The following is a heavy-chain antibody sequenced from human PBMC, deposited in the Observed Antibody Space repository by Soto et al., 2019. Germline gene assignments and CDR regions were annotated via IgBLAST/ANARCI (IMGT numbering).Heavy chain of an antibody. Sequence: QVQLVQSGAEVKKPGSSVKVSCKASGGTFSSYTISWVRQAPGQGPEWMGRIIPILGIANYAQKFQGRVTITADKSTSTAYMELSSLRSEDTAVYYCARRAMVRGNGWFDPWGQGTLVTVSS. CDR1: GGTFSSYT. V-gene: IGHV1-69*02. CDR3: ARRAMVRGNGWFDP. J-gene: IGHJ5*02. CDR2: IIPILGIA. D-gene: IGHD3-10*01.